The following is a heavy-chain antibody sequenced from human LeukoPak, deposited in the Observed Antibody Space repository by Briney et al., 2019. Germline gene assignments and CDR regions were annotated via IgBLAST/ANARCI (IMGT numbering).Heavy chain of an antibody. CDR1: GFTFSSYA. D-gene: IGHD2-2*01. CDR2: ISGSGGST. Sequence: PGGTLRLSCAASGFTFSSYAMSWVRQAPGKWLEWVSAISGSGGSTYYADSVKGRFTISRDNSKNTLYLQMNSLRAEDTAVYYCGSDIVVVPAAMLGAFDIWGQGTVVTVSS. V-gene: IGHV3-23*01. CDR3: GSDIVVVPAAMLGAFDI. J-gene: IGHJ3*02.